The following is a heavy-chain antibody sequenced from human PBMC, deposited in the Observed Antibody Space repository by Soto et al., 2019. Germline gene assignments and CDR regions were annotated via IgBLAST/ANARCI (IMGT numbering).Heavy chain of an antibody. CDR2: INSDGSST. V-gene: IGHV3-74*01. Sequence: EVQLVESGGGLVQPGGSLRLSCAASGFTFSSYWMHWVRQAPGKGQVWVSRINSDGSSTSYADSVKGRFTISRDNAKNSLYLQINRLSAEYTAMYYCARGGWGDCCCGSCDGGYFDYWGQGTLVTVSS. CDR3: ARGGWGDCCCGSCDGGYFDY. J-gene: IGHJ4*02. CDR1: GFTFSSYW. D-gene: IGHD2-15*01.